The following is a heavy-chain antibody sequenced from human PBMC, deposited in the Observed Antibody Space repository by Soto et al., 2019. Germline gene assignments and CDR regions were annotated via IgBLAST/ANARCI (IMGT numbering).Heavy chain of an antibody. V-gene: IGHV3-48*01. D-gene: IGHD3-10*01. CDR3: ADFYYGSGSHPG. Sequence: PRGSLRLSCAASGFTFSSYSMNWVRQAPGKGLEWVSYISSSSSTIYYADSVKGRFTISRDNAKNSLYLQMNSLRAEDTAVYYCADFYYGSGSHPGWGQGTLVTVSS. CDR2: ISSSSSTI. CDR1: GFTFSSYS. J-gene: IGHJ4*02.